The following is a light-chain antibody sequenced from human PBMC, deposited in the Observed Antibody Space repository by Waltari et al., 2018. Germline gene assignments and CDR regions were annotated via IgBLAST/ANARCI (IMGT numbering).Light chain of an antibody. CDR1: ASNIGGNL. CDR2: RSD. V-gene: IGLV1-44*01. CDR3: ASWDDSLNGHWV. Sequence: QSVLTQPPSASGTPGQRLTISCSGSASNIGGNLVNWYQQPPGKAPKLLIYRSDQRPSGVPDRFSASKTGTSASLAISGLQSEDEADYFCASWDDSLNGHWVFGGGTKVTVL. J-gene: IGLJ3*02.